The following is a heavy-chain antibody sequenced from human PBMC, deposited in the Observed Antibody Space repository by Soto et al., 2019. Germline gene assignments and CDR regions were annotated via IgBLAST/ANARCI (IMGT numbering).Heavy chain of an antibody. CDR2: IIPIFGIA. Sequence: GASVKVSCKASGGTFSSYTISWVRQAPGQGLEWMGGIIPIFGIANYAQKFQGRVTITADKSTSTAYMELSSLRSEDTAVYYCAIHDYGDYAGNNFYYWGQGTLVTVSS. CDR3: AIHDYGDYAGNNFYY. CDR1: GGTFSSYT. J-gene: IGHJ4*02. D-gene: IGHD4-17*01. V-gene: IGHV1-69*10.